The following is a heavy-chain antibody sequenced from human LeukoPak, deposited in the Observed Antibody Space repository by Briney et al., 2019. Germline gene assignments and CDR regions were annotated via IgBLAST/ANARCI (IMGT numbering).Heavy chain of an antibody. D-gene: IGHD3-10*01. CDR1: GGTFSSYA. Sequence: SVKVSCKASGGTFSSYAISWVRQAPGQGLEWMGRIIPILGIANYAQKFQGRVTITADKSTSTAYMELSSLRSEDTAVYYCASDYGSGGYVGAPYYWGQGTLVTVSS. V-gene: IGHV1-69*04. J-gene: IGHJ4*02. CDR2: IIPILGIA. CDR3: ASDYGSGGYVGAPYY.